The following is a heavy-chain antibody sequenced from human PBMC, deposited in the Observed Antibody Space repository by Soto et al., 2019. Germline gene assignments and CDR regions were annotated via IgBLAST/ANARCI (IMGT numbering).Heavy chain of an antibody. D-gene: IGHD3-3*01. CDR1: GGSISSGRYF. CDR3: ARCYDFSGGYYFDH. V-gene: IGHV4-31*01. CDR2: MYYTGST. J-gene: IGHJ4*02. Sequence: QVQLQESGPGLVKPSQILSLTCSVSGGSISSGRYFWTWIRQRPGKGLEWIGYMYYTGSTYYNPSLKSQVAISGDTSKNQFSLKMYSVTAADTAVYYCARCYDFSGGYYFDHWGQGTLVTVSP.